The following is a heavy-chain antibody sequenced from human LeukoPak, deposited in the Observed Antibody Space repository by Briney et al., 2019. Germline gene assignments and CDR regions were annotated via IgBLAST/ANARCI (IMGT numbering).Heavy chain of an antibody. CDR3: ATDAIQHPLFDY. CDR2: INPNSGGT. Sequence: ASVKVSCKASGYTFTGYYMHWVRQAPGQGLEWMGWINPNSGGTDYAQKFQGRVTMTRDTSITTAYMELSRLRSDDTAVYYCATDAIQHPLFDYWGQGTLVTVSS. J-gene: IGHJ4*02. D-gene: IGHD2-2*02. V-gene: IGHV1-2*02. CDR1: GYTFTGYY.